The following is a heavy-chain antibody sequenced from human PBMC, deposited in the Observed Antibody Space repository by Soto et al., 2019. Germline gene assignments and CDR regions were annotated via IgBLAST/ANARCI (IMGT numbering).Heavy chain of an antibody. CDR3: ARRQIPPPTRGAANARGGMDV. J-gene: IGHJ6*02. Sequence: GGSLRLSCAASGFTINNYGMYWVRQAPGKGLEWLAVIWNDGSNSSYANSVKGRFTISRGNSKNTLYLQMSSLRAEDTAVYYCARRQIPPPTRGAANARGGMDVWGQGTTVTVSS. CDR1: GFTINNYG. V-gene: IGHV3-33*01. CDR2: IWNDGSNS. D-gene: IGHD6-13*01.